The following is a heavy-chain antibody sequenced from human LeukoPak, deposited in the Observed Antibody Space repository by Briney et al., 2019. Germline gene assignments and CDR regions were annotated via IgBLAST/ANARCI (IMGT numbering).Heavy chain of an antibody. CDR2: ISYDGSNK. CDR3: ASGGYGTVFDY. J-gene: IGHJ4*02. V-gene: IGHV3-30*03. Sequence: GGSLRLSCAASGFTFSSYGMHWVRQAPGKGLEWVAVISYDGSNKYYADSVKGRFTISRDNSKNTLYLQVNSLRAEDTAVYYCASGGYGTVFDYWGQGTLVTVSS. D-gene: IGHD4-17*01. CDR1: GFTFSSYG.